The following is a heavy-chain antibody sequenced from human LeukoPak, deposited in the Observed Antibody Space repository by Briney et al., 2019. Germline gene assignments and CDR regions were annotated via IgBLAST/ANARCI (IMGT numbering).Heavy chain of an antibody. CDR1: GFTFSSYG. V-gene: IGHV3-33*06. CDR2: IWYDGSNK. Sequence: GGSLRLSCAASGFTFSSYGMHWVRQAPGKGLEWVAVIWYDGSNKYYADSVKGRFTISRDNSKNTLYLQMNSLRAEDTAVYYCAKDSPGLWFGESLGSYYFDYWGQGTLVTVSS. D-gene: IGHD3-10*01. CDR3: AKDSPGLWFGESLGSYYFDY. J-gene: IGHJ4*02.